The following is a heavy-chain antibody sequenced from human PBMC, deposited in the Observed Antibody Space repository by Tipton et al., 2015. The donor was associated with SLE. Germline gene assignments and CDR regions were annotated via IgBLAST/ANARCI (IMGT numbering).Heavy chain of an antibody. Sequence: TLSLTCTVSGGSISSYYWSWIRQPAGKGLEWIGRIYTSGSTNYNPSLKSRVTISVDTSKNQFSLKLSSVTAADTAVYYCARGYCSTTSCYRTPFDYWGQGTLVTVSS. V-gene: IGHV4-4*07. CDR2: IYTSGST. D-gene: IGHD2-2*01. CDR1: GGSISSYY. J-gene: IGHJ4*02. CDR3: ARGYCSTTSCYRTPFDY.